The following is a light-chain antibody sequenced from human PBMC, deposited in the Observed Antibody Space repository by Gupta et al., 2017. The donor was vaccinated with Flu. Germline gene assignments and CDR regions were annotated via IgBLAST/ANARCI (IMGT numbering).Light chain of an antibody. V-gene: IGLV1-44*01. CDR1: SSNLGSNT. Sequence: QSVLTQPPSASGTPGQRVTIPCSGSSSNLGSNTVNWYQQLPGTAPKLLIYSNNQRPSGVPYRFSGSKSGTSASLAISGLQSEDEADYYCAAWDDSLNGPVFGGGTKLTVL. CDR3: AAWDDSLNGPV. CDR2: SNN. J-gene: IGLJ3*02.